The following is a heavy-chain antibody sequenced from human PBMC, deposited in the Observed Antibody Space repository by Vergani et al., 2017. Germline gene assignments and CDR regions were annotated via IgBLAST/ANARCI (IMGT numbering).Heavy chain of an antibody. CDR2: IYTSGST. J-gene: IGHJ3*02. Sequence: QVQLQESGPGLVKPSQTLSLICTVSGGSISSGSYYWSWIRQPAGKGLEWIGRIYTSGSTNYNPSLKSRVTMSVDTSKNQFSLKLSSVTAADTAVYYCARVVPAANDAFDIWGQGTMVTVSS. CDR3: ARVVPAANDAFDI. V-gene: IGHV4-61*02. CDR1: GGSISSGSYY. D-gene: IGHD2-2*01.